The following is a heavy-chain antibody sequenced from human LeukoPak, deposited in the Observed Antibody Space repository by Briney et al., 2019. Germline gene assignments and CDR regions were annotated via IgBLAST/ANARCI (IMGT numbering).Heavy chain of an antibody. Sequence: GGSLRLSCAASGFTFSSYGMHWVRQAPGKGLEWVAFIRYDGSNKYYADSVKGRFTISRDNSKNTLYLQMNSLRAEDTAVYYCAKGPNIVVVIAVFRYMDVWGKGTTVTVSS. CDR1: GFTFSSYG. J-gene: IGHJ6*03. V-gene: IGHV3-30*02. CDR2: IRYDGSNK. CDR3: AKGPNIVVVIAVFRYMDV. D-gene: IGHD2-21*01.